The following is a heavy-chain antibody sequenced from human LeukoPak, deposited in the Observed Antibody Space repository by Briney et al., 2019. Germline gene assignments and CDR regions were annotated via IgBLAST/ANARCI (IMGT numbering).Heavy chain of an antibody. CDR2: IYPGDSDT. J-gene: IGHJ4*02. Sequence: EESMKISCKGSGYSFNTYWIAWVRQMPGKGLEWMGIIYPGDSDTRYRPSFQGQVTISADESISTAYLHWSSLKASDTAMYYCARQADYNVLTGYFKGHLDYWGQGTLVTVSS. CDR1: GYSFNTYW. D-gene: IGHD3-9*01. V-gene: IGHV5-51*01. CDR3: ARQADYNVLTGYFKGHLDY.